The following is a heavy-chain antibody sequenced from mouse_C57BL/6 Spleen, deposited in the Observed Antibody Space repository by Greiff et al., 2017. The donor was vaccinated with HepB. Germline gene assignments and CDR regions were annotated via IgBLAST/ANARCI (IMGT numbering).Heavy chain of an antibody. CDR2: IRLKSDNYAT. Sequence: EVQRVESGGGLVQPGGSMKLSCVASGFTFSNYWMNWVRQSPEKGLEWVAQIRLKSDNYATHYAESVKGRFTISRDDSKSSVYLQMNNLRAEDTGMYYCTGGDTLAYWGQGTLVTVSA. CDR1: GFTFSNYW. CDR3: TGGDTLAY. J-gene: IGHJ3*01. V-gene: IGHV6-3*01. D-gene: IGHD3-3*01.